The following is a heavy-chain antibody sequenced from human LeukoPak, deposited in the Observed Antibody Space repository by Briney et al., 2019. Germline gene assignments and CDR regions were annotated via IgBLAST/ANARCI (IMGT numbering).Heavy chain of an antibody. V-gene: IGHV4-39*01. Sequence: SETLSLTCTVSGGTISSSSYYWGWIRQPPGKGLEWIGSIHYSGITYYNPSLKSRVTISVDTSKNQFSLKLTSVIAADTAVFYCARHQDDYDQRRFGPWGQGTLVTVSS. CDR3: ARHQDDYDQRRFGP. CDR2: IHYSGIT. J-gene: IGHJ5*02. CDR1: GGTISSSSYY. D-gene: IGHD4-17*01.